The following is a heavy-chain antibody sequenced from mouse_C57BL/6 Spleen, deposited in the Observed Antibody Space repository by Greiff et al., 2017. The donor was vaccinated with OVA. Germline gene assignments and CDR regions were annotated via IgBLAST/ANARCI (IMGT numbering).Heavy chain of an antibody. CDR2: ISNGGGST. Sequence: EVHLVESGGGLVQPGGSLKLSCAASGFTFSDYYMYWVRQTPEKRLEWVAYISNGGGSTYYPDTVKGRFTISRDNAKNTLYLQMSRLKSEDTAMYYCARHGHYYGSSYAMDYWGQGTSVTVSS. D-gene: IGHD1-1*01. V-gene: IGHV5-12*01. CDR3: ARHGHYYGSSYAMDY. J-gene: IGHJ4*01. CDR1: GFTFSDYY.